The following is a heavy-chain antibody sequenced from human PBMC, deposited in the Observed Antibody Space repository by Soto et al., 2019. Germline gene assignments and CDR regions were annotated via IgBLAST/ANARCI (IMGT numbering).Heavy chain of an antibody. V-gene: IGHV1-2*04. CDR1: GYTFTGYY. Sequence: VKVSCKASGYTFTGYYMHWVRQAPGQGLEWMGWINPNSGGTNYAQKFQGWVTMTRDTSISTAYMELSRLRSDDTAVYYCARGDPGIAVAGPDYWGQGTLVTVSS. J-gene: IGHJ4*02. D-gene: IGHD6-19*01. CDR3: ARGDPGIAVAGPDY. CDR2: INPNSGGT.